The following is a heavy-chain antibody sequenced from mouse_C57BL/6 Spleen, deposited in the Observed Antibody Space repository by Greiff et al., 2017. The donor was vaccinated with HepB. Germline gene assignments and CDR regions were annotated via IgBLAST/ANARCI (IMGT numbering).Heavy chain of an antibody. V-gene: IGHV1-5*01. D-gene: IGHD1-1*02. CDR2: IYPGNSDT. CDR1: CYTFTSYW. Sequence: VQPQQSGTVPARPGASVKMSCKTSCYTFTSYWMHWVKQRPGQGLEWIGAIYPGNSDTSDNQKFKGKAKLTAVTSASTGYMELSSLTNEDSAVYYCRIYGRAAMDYWGQGTSVTVSS. CDR3: RIYGRAAMDY. J-gene: IGHJ4*01.